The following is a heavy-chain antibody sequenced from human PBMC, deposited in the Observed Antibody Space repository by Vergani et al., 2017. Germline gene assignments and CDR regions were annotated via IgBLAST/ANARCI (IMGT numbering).Heavy chain of an antibody. CDR2: IYYHGST. D-gene: IGHD3-10*01. CDR1: GGSISSYY. CDR3: ARNMVRGVRYYGMDV. V-gene: IGHV4-59*01. J-gene: IGHJ6*02. Sequence: QVQLQESGPGLVKPSETLSLTCTVSGGSISSYYWSWFRQPPGRGLVWIGDIYYHGSTNYNPSLRSRVTIAVDTSKNQFSLKLSSVTAADTAVYYCARNMVRGVRYYGMDVWGQGTTVTVSS.